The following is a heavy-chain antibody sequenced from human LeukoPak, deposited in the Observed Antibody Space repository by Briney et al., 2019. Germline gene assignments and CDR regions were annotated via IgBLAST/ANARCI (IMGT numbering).Heavy chain of an antibody. Sequence: GGSLRLSCAASGFTFSDYYMSWIRQAPGKGLEWVSYISSSGSTIYYADSVKGRFTISRDNAKNSLYLQMNSLRAEDTAVYYSAKDRITMIVVVTLDSDYWGQGTLVTVSS. CDR1: GFTFSDYY. CDR2: ISSSGSTI. CDR3: AKDRITMIVVVTLDSDY. D-gene: IGHD3-22*01. V-gene: IGHV3-11*04. J-gene: IGHJ4*02.